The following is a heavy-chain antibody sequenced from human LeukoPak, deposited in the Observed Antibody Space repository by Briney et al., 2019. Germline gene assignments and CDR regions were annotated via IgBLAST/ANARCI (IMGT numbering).Heavy chain of an antibody. V-gene: IGHV3-11*01. CDR2: MSSSGSSI. J-gene: IGHJ6*03. Sequence: GGSLRLSCAASGFTFSDYYMSWIRQAPGKGLEWVSYMSSSGSSIYYADSVKGRFTISRDNATNSLYLQMNSLRADATAVYYCARDAGGYYYMDVWGKGATVTVSS. CDR1: GFTFSDYY. CDR3: ARDAGGYYYMDV.